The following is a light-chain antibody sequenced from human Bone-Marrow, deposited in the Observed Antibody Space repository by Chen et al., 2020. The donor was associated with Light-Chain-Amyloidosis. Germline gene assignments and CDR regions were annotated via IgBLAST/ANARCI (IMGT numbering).Light chain of an antibody. J-gene: IGLJ1*01. V-gene: IGLV2-14*01. Sequence: QSALTQPASVSGSPGQSITISCTGTSSDVGGDNHVSWYQQHPDKAPKLMIYEVTNRPSWVPDRFSDSKSDNTASLTISGLQTVDEADYFCSSYTITNTLGFGSGTRVTVL. CDR1: SSDVGGDNH. CDR3: SSYTITNTLG. CDR2: EVT.